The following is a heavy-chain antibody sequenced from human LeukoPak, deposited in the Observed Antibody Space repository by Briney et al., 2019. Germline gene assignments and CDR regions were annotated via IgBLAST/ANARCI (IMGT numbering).Heavy chain of an antibody. J-gene: IGHJ3*01. CDR1: GGSISSSSYY. D-gene: IGHD3-10*01. CDR2: INYSGST. CDR3: ARGYGIN. Sequence: SETLSLTCTVSGGSISSSSYYWGWIRQPPGKGLEWIGSINYSGSTNYNPSLKSRVTISVDTSKNQFSLKLSSVTAADTAVYYCARGYGINWGQGTMVTVSS. V-gene: IGHV4-39*07.